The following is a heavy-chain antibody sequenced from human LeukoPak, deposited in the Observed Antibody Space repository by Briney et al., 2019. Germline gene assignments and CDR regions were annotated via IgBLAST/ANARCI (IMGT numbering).Heavy chain of an antibody. V-gene: IGHV4-59*08. CDR1: GGSISSYY. CDR3: ARHYSESGVDAFDI. D-gene: IGHD1-26*01. Sequence: SETLSLTCTVSGGSISSYYWSWIRQPPGKGLEWIGYIYYSGSTNYNPSLKSRVTISVDTSKNQFSLKLTSATAADTAVYYCARHYSESGVDAFDIWGQGTMVTVSS. J-gene: IGHJ3*02. CDR2: IYYSGST.